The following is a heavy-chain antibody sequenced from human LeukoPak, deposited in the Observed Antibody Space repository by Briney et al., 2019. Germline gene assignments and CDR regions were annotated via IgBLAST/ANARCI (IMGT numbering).Heavy chain of an antibody. V-gene: IGHV4-61*01. CDR3: ASRGRGSGSYYGY. CDR2: IYYSGST. Sequence: SETLSLTCTVSGGSASSGSYYWSWIRQPPGKGLEWIGYIYYSGSTNYNPSLKSRVTISVDTSKNQFSLKLSSVTAADTAVYYCASRGRGSGSYYGYWGQGTLVTVSS. J-gene: IGHJ4*02. CDR1: GGSASSGSYY. D-gene: IGHD3-10*01.